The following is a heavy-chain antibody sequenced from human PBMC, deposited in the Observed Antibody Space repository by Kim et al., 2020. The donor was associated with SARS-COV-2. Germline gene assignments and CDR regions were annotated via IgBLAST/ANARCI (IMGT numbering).Heavy chain of an antibody. D-gene: IGHD6-19*01. CDR3: ARGAVAGSRDDND. V-gene: IGHV3-23*01. Sequence: GGSLRLSCAASGFTFSTYTMTWVRQGPGKGLEWVSAISDSGGSTYYADSVKGRFTISRDNSKNTLFLQMSSLRAEDTAVYYCARGAVAGSRDDNDWGQGTLVTVSS. J-gene: IGHJ4*02. CDR2: ISDSGGST. CDR1: GFTFSTYT.